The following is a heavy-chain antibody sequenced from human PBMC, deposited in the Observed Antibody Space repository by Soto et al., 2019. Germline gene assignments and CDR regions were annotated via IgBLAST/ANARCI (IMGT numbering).Heavy chain of an antibody. Sequence: LKISCQGSGYSFTTYWIGWVRQMPGKGLQWMGIIFPGDSEARYSSSFQGQVTISADKSISTAYLQWSSLKASDTAMYFCARHRTVNLYYSGMDVWGQGTTVTVSS. D-gene: IGHD2-2*01. CDR2: IFPGDSEA. V-gene: IGHV5-51*01. J-gene: IGHJ6*02. CDR3: ARHRTVNLYYSGMDV. CDR1: GYSFTTYW.